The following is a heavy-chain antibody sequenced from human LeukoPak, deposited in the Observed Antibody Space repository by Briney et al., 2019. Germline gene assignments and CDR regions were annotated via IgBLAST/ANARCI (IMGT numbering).Heavy chain of an antibody. CDR3: ASEGETKQRYFDY. CDR2: IYPGDSDT. CDR1: GYSFTSYW. Sequence: GESLKISCKGSGYSFTSYWIGWVRQMPGKGLEWMGIIYPGDSDTRYSPSFQGQVTISADKSISTAYLRWSSLKASDTAMYYCASEGETKQRYFDYWGQGTLVTVSS. V-gene: IGHV5-51*01. D-gene: IGHD3-10*01. J-gene: IGHJ4*02.